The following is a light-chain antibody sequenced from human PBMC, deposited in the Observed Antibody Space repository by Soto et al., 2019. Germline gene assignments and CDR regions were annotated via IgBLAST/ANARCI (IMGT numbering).Light chain of an antibody. V-gene: IGLV2-8*01. CDR1: SSDVGAYNY. CDR3: SAFASSNTWV. J-gene: IGLJ3*02. Sequence: QSVLTQPPSASGSPGQSVTISCTGTSSDVGAYNYVSWYQQHAGKAPKLVIYEVTKRPSGVPDRFSGSKSANTASLTVSGLQAEYEAYYYCSAFASSNTWVVGGVPKLTVL. CDR2: EVT.